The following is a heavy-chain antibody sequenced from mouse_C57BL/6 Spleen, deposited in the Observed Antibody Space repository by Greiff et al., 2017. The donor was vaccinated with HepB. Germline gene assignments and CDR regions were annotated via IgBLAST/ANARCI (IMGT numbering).Heavy chain of an antibody. CDR2: IDPETGGT. CDR1: GYTFTDYE. J-gene: IGHJ3*01. V-gene: IGHV1-15*01. Sequence: VKLQESGAELVRPGASVTLSCKASGYTFTDYEMHWVKQTPVHGLEWIGAIDPETGGTAYNQKFKGKAILTADKSSSTAYMELRSLTSEDSAVYYCTRMGDGSSYIAWFAYWGQGTLVTVSA. CDR3: TRMGDGSSYIAWFAY. D-gene: IGHD1-1*01.